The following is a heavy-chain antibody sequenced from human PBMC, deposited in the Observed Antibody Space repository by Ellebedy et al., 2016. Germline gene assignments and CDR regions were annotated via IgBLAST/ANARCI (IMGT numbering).Heavy chain of an antibody. CDR3: ASTSQGVPWGS. D-gene: IGHD3-10*01. J-gene: IGHJ5*02. CDR1: GGSISTNGHY. V-gene: IGHV4-39*02. Sequence: SETLSLXCIVSGGSISTNGHYWGWLRRPPGKGLEWIGTLYYSGNTYYNPSLKSRVTISVNTSKTHFSLNLKSVTAADTAVYYCASTSQGVPWGSWGQGALVTVSS. CDR2: LYYSGNT.